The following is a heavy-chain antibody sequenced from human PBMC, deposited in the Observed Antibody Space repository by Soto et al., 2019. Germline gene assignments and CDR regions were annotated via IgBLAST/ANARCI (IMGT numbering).Heavy chain of an antibody. CDR1: GFTFSSYA. V-gene: IGHV3-33*01. D-gene: IGHD1-26*01. Sequence: GVSLILSCAASGFTFSSYAMHWVRQAPGKGLEWVAVIWYDGSNKYYADSVKGRFTISRDNSKNTLYLQMNSLRAEDTAVYYCARAQSSGSDYSDYWGQGTLVTVSS. CDR2: IWYDGSNK. J-gene: IGHJ4*02. CDR3: ARAQSSGSDYSDY.